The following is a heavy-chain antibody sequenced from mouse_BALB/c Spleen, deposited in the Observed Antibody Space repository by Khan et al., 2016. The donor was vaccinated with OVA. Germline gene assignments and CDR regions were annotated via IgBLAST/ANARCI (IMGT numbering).Heavy chain of an antibody. CDR3: SSHLTGSFAY. CDR2: ISSGGDYT. Sequence: EVQLQESGGDLVKPGGSLKLSCAASGFTFSSYSMSWVRQIPDKRLEWVATISSGGDYTYYPDNVKGRFTISRDNAKNTLYLKMSSLKSEDTAMYYCSSHLTGSFAYWGQGTLVTVSA. V-gene: IGHV5-6*01. CDR1: GFTFSSYS. D-gene: IGHD4-1*01. J-gene: IGHJ3*01.